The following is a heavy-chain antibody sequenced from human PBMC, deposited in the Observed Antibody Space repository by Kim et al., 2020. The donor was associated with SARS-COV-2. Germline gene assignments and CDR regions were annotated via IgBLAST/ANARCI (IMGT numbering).Heavy chain of an antibody. V-gene: IGHV1-46*01. CDR3: ARTAFDFWSGYYNYMDV. J-gene: IGHJ6*03. CDR2: INPSGGST. CDR1: GYTFTSYY. D-gene: IGHD3-3*01. Sequence: ASVKVSCKASGYTFTSYYMHWVRQAPGQGLEWMGIINPSGGSTSYAQKFQGRVTMTRDTSTSTVYMELSSLRSEDTAVYYCARTAFDFWSGYYNYMDVWGKGTTVTVSS.